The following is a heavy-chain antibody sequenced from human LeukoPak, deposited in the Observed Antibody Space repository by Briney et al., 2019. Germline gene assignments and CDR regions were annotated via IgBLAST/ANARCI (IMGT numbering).Heavy chain of an antibody. V-gene: IGHV4-59*08. CDR2: IYYSGST. Sequence: PSETLSLTCTVSGVSISSYYWSWVRQPPGKGLEWIGYIYYSGSTNYNPSLKSRVTISVDTSKNQFPLKLNSVTATDTAVYYCARHYGPWGQGTLVTVSS. CDR3: ARHYGP. D-gene: IGHD3-10*01. J-gene: IGHJ4*02. CDR1: GVSISSYY.